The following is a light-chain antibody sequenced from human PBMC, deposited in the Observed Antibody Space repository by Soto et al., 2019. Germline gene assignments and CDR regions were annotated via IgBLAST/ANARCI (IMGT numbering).Light chain of an antibody. CDR3: QQRNIWPPVT. Sequence: EIVLTHFPATLSLSPGERSTLSCSASPSVTNYLAWYQKKPGQPHRLLIYGAFNRAAGIPARFSGSGSGTDFTLTISSLEPEDSAVYYCQQRNIWPPVTFGQGTRLEIK. V-gene: IGKV3-11*01. CDR2: GAF. J-gene: IGKJ5*01. CDR1: PSVTNY.